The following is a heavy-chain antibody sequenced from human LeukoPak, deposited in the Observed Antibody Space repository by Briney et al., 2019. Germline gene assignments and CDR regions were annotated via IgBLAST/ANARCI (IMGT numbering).Heavy chain of an antibody. CDR1: GFTSSSYG. J-gene: IGHJ4*02. CDR3: ANVWGGPFDY. CDR2: ISNSGGST. D-gene: IGHD7-27*01. Sequence: PGGSLRLSCAASGFTSSSYGMSWVRQAPGKGLEWVSVISNSGGSTDYADSVKGRFTISRDNSKNTLYLQMNSLRAEDTAVYYCANVWGGPFDYWGQGTLVTVSS. V-gene: IGHV3-23*01.